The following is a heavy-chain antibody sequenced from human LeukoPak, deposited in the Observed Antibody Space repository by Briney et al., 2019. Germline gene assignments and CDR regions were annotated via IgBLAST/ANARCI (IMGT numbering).Heavy chain of an antibody. CDR1: GFTFSDYY. V-gene: IGHV3-11*05. CDR2: ISSSSSYT. Sequence: PGGSLKLSCAASGFTFSDYYMHWIRQAPGKGLEWVSYISSSSSYTNYAGSVTGRFTISRDNAKNSLYLQMNSLRAEDTAVYYCARDRTVAPHYYHYYGMDVWGQGTTVTVSS. D-gene: IGHD6-19*01. J-gene: IGHJ6*02. CDR3: ARDRTVAPHYYHYYGMDV.